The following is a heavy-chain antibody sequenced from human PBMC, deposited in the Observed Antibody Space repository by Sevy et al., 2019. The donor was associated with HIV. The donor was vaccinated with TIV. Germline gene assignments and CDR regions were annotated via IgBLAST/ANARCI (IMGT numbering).Heavy chain of an antibody. CDR2: IYPGDSDT. D-gene: IGHD6-19*01. CDR1: GYSFTSYW. Sequence: GESLKISCKGSGYSFTSYWIGWVRQMPGKGLEWMGIIYPGDSDTRYSPSFQGQVTISADKSIRTAYLQWSSLKASDTAMYYCAKSPLYSSGLFYLDYWGQRTLVTVSS. J-gene: IGHJ4*02. V-gene: IGHV5-51*01. CDR3: AKSPLYSSGLFYLDY.